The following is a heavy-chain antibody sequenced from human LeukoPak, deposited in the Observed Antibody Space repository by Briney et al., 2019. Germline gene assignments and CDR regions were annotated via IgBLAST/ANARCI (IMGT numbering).Heavy chain of an antibody. CDR3: AKASYYDILGAFDY. J-gene: IGHJ4*02. CDR2: ISWNSGST. V-gene: IGHV3-9*01. CDR1: GFTFSSYA. Sequence: GGSLRLSCAASGFTFSSYAMSWVRQAPGKGLEWVSGISWNSGSTGYADSVKGRFTISRDNAKNSLYLQMNSLRAEDTALYYCAKASYYDILGAFDYWGQGTLVTVSS. D-gene: IGHD3-9*01.